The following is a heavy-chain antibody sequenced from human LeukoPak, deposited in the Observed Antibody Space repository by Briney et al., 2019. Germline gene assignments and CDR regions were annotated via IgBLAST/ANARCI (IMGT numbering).Heavy chain of an antibody. CDR3: ARGSSGWYTTSWFDP. Sequence: ASVKVSCKASGYTFTGYYMHWARQAPGQGLEWMGWINPNSGGTSYAQKFQGRVTMTRDTSISTAYMELSRLRSDDTAVYYCARGSSGWYTTSWFDPWGQGTLVTVSS. CDR2: INPNSGGT. D-gene: IGHD6-19*01. CDR1: GYTFTGYY. V-gene: IGHV1-2*02. J-gene: IGHJ5*02.